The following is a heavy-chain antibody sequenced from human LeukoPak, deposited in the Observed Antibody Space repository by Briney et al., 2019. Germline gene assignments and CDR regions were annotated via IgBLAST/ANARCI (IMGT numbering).Heavy chain of an antibody. CDR1: GFTFSSYS. V-gene: IGHV3-21*01. CDR2: ISSSSSYI. D-gene: IGHD6-13*01. Sequence: GSLRLSCAASGFTFSSYSMNWVRQAPGEGLEWVSSISSSSSYIYYADSVKGRFTISRDNAKNSLYLQMNSLRAEDTAVYYCASGSSLYDYWGQGTLVTVSS. J-gene: IGHJ4*02. CDR3: ASGSSLYDY.